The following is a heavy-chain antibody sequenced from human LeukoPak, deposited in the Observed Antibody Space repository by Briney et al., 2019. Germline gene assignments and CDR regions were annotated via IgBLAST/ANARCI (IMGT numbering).Heavy chain of an antibody. J-gene: IGHJ4*02. Sequence: GGSLRLSCSASGLTLRSYAVGWVRQAPGKGLEWVSAISDTGDKTYYADSVKGRFTISRDNSRNTLYLQMSRPRAEDTALFYCAKMTDSTPYSSGTFDSWGQGTLVTVSS. CDR2: ISDTGDKT. D-gene: IGHD3-10*01. CDR1: GLTLRSYA. CDR3: AKMTDSTPYSSGTFDS. V-gene: IGHV3-23*01.